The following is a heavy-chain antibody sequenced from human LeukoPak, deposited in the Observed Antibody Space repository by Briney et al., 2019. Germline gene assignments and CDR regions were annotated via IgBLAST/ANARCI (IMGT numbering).Heavy chain of an antibody. D-gene: IGHD3-10*01. V-gene: IGHV3-21*01. CDR2: ISSSSDYI. CDR3: AREPLGYGSGSYYISYDY. CDR1: GFTFSSNS. Sequence: GGSLRLSCAASGFTFSSNSMNWVRQAPGKGLQWVSSISSSSDYIYYADSVKGRFTISRDNAKNSLYLQMNSLRAEDTAVYYCAREPLGYGSGSYYISYDYWGQGTLVTVSS. J-gene: IGHJ4*02.